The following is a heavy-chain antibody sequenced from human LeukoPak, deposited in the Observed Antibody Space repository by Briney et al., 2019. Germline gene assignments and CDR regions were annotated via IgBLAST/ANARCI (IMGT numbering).Heavy chain of an antibody. CDR3: AKDGGIAARPNWFDP. V-gene: IGHV3-23*01. CDR1: GFTFSSYA. D-gene: IGHD6-6*01. Sequence: GGSLRLSCAASGFTFSSYAMSWVRRAPGKGLEWVSAISGSGGSTYYADSVKGRFTISRDNSKNTLYLQMNSLRAEDTAVYYCAKDGGIAARPNWFDPWGQGTLVTVSS. CDR2: ISGSGGST. J-gene: IGHJ5*02.